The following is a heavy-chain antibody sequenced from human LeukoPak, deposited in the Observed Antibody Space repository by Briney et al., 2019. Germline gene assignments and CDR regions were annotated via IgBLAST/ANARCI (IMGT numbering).Heavy chain of an antibody. Sequence: PGGSLRLSCAASGFTFSSYGMSWVRQAPGKGLEWVSLVSGSGSSTYYADSAKGRFTISRDNSKNTLHLQMNSLRAEDTAVYYCAKRGFIAGNPTDFDYWGQGTLVTVSS. CDR3: AKRGFIAGNPTDFDY. CDR2: VSGSGSST. CDR1: GFTFSSYG. V-gene: IGHV3-23*01. D-gene: IGHD6-13*01. J-gene: IGHJ4*02.